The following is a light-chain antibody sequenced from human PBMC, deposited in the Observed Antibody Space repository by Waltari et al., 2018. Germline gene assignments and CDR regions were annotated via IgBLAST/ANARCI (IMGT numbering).Light chain of an antibody. CDR1: QSVSSY. J-gene: IGKJ5*01. CDR2: DAS. CDR3: QQRSNWPIT. Sequence: EIVLTQSPTTLSLSPGERATLSCRASQSVSSYLVWYQQKPGQAPKFLIYDASNRATGVPARFSGRGSGTDFTLTINSLEPEDFAVYYCQQRSNWPITFGQGTRLEIK. V-gene: IGKV3-11*01.